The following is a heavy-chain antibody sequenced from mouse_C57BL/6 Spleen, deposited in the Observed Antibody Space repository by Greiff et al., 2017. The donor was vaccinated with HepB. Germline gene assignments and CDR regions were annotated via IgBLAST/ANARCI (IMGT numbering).Heavy chain of an antibody. D-gene: IGHD2-3*01. Sequence: EVHLVESGGGLVKPGGSLKLSCAASGFTFSDYGMHWVRQAPEKGLEWVAYISSGSSTIYYADTVKGRFTISRDNAKNTLFLQMTSLRSEDTAMYYCARPGDGYSNYFDYWGQGTTLTVSS. CDR3: ARPGDGYSNYFDY. CDR1: GFTFSDYG. J-gene: IGHJ2*01. CDR2: ISSGSSTI. V-gene: IGHV5-17*01.